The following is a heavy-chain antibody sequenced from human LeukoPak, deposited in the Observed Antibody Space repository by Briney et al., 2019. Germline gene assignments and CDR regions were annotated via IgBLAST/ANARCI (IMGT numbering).Heavy chain of an antibody. CDR3: ASRSLGTAMGRWFDP. D-gene: IGHD5-18*01. Sequence: PSETLSLTCIVSGGSISSSTYYWGWIRQPPRKGLEWIGEINHSGSTNYNPSLRSRVTISVDTSKNQFSLKLSSVTAADTAVYYCASRSLGTAMGRWFDPWGQGTLVTVSS. CDR1: GGSISSSTYY. J-gene: IGHJ5*02. CDR2: INHSGST. V-gene: IGHV4-39*07.